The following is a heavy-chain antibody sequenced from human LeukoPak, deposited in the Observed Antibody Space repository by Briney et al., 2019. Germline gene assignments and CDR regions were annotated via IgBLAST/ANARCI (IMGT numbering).Heavy chain of an antibody. CDR2: ISGSGGST. J-gene: IGHJ4*02. V-gene: IGHV3-23*01. D-gene: IGHD3-9*01. CDR1: GFTFSNAW. Sequence: PGGSLRLSCAASGFTFSNAWMSWVRQAPGKGLEWVSEISGSGGSTYYADSVKGRFTISRDNSKNTLYLQMNSLRAEDTAVYYCAKGGYFDWLVLDYWGQGTLVTVSS. CDR3: AKGGYFDWLVLDY.